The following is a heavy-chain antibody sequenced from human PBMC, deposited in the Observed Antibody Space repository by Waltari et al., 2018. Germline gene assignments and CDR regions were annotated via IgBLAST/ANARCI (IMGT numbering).Heavy chain of an antibody. J-gene: IGHJ6*03. V-gene: IGHV5-51*01. CDR3: ARRSTVAATFDYYYYYMDV. D-gene: IGHD2-15*01. CDR2: IDPGDSDT. Sequence: EVQLVQSGAEVKKPGESLKISCKGSGYSFTSYWIGWVRQMPGKGLEWMGIIDPGDSDTRYSPSFQGQVTISADKSISTAYLQWSSLKASDTAMYYCARRSTVAATFDYYYYYMDVWGKGTTVTVSS. CDR1: GYSFTSYW.